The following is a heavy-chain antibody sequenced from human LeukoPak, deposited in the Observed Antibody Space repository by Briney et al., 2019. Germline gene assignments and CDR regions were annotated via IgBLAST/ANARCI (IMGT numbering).Heavy chain of an antibody. CDR2: IYRSGSA. J-gene: IGHJ6*03. Sequence: TSETLSLTCTVSGDSISSGTYYWTWIPHFPAKGLEWIGYIYRSGSAYSNPSLKSRVAMSVDTSKNQLSLNLTSVTAADTAVYFCARDLGTAYYYYFDVWGKGTAVTV. CDR1: GDSISSGTYY. CDR3: ARDLGTAYYYYFDV. V-gene: IGHV4-31*03. D-gene: IGHD3-16*01.